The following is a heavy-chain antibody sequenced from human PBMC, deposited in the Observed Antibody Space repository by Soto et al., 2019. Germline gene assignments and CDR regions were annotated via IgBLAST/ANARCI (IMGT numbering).Heavy chain of an antibody. CDR3: ARRPRKIGGLSDY. V-gene: IGHV1-69*06. J-gene: IGHJ4*02. CDR1: GGTFSSYA. CDR2: IIPIFGTA. Sequence: SEKLSCKASGGTFSSYAISWVRQAPGQGLEWTGGIIPIFGTANYAQKFQGRVTITADKSTSTAYMELSSLRSEDTAVYYCARRPRKIGGLSDYCGQGSLVTGSS. D-gene: IGHD2-21*01.